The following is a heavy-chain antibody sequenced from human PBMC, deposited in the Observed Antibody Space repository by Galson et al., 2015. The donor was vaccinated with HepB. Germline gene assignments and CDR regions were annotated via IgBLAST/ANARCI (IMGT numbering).Heavy chain of an antibody. Sequence: SLRLSCAASGFTFSSYAMHWVRQAPGKGLEYVSAISSNGGSTYYADSVKGRFTISRDNSKNTLYLQMSSLRAEDTAVYYCVKEGLDTAMVYYWYFDLWGRGTLVTVSS. CDR3: VKEGLDTAMVYYWYFDL. CDR2: ISSNGGST. J-gene: IGHJ2*01. CDR1: GFTFSSYA. V-gene: IGHV3-64D*06. D-gene: IGHD5-18*01.